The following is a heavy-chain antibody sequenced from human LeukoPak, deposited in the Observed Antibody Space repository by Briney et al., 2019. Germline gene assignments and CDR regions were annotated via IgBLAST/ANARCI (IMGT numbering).Heavy chain of an antibody. V-gene: IGHV3-23*01. J-gene: IGHJ4*02. D-gene: IGHD4-17*01. Sequence: GSLRLSCAASGFTFSSYAMSWVRQAPGKGLEWVSAISGSGGSTYYADSVKGRFTISRDNSKNTLYLQMNSLRAEDTAVYYCASDNYGDYYFDYWGQGTLVTVSS. CDR3: ASDNYGDYYFDY. CDR1: GFTFSSYA. CDR2: ISGSGGST.